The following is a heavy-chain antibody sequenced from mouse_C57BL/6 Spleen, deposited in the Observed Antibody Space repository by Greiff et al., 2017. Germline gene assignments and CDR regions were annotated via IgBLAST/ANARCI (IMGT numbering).Heavy chain of an antibody. D-gene: IGHD2-1*01. Sequence: QVQLQQSGPELVKPGASVTISCKASGYSFTSYYIHWVKQRPGQGLEWIGWIYPGSGNPKYNEKFKGKATLTADTSSSTAYMQLSSLTSEDSAVYYCARWRDGNWYFDVWGTGTTGTVSS. CDR3: ARWRDGNWYFDV. V-gene: IGHV1-66*01. CDR1: GYSFTSYY. CDR2: IYPGSGNP. J-gene: IGHJ1*03.